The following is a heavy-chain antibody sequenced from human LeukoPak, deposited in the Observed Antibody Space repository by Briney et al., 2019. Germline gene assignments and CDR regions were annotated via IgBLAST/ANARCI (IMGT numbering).Heavy chain of an antibody. CDR2: IIPIFGTA. J-gene: IGHJ4*02. CDR1: GGTFSSYA. Sequence: ASVKVSCKASGGTFSSYAISWVRQAPGQGLEWMGGIIPIFGTANYAQKFQGRVTITADESTSTAYMELSSLRSEDTAVYYCARGIYYYDSSGYTFDYWGQGTLVTVSS. CDR3: ARGIYYYDSSGYTFDY. D-gene: IGHD3-22*01. V-gene: IGHV1-69*13.